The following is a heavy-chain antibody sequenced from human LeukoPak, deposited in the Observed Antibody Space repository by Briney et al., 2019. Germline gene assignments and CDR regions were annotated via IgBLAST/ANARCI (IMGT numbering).Heavy chain of an antibody. Sequence: GGSLRLSCAASGFTFSSYGMHWVRQAPGKGLEWVAVIWYDGSNKYYADSVKGRFTISRDDSKNTLYLQMNSLRAEDTAVYYCARLYGSYPGWFDPWGQGTLVTVSS. V-gene: IGHV3-33*01. J-gene: IGHJ5*02. CDR1: GFTFSSYG. CDR3: ARLYGSYPGWFDP. CDR2: IWYDGSNK. D-gene: IGHD2-15*01.